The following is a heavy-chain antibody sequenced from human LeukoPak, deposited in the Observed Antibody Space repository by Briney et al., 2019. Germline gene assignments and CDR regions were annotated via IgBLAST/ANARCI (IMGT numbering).Heavy chain of an antibody. CDR1: GYTFNSYG. V-gene: IGHV1-18*01. J-gene: IGHJ5*02. CDR2: ISAYNGNT. Sequence: ASVKVSCKASGYTFNSYGIHWVRQAPGQGLEWMGWISAYNGNTNYAQKLQGRVTMTTDTSTSTAYMELRRLRSDDTAVYYCARDRAAAANWFDPWGQGTLVTVSS. CDR3: ARDRAAAANWFDP. D-gene: IGHD2-2*01.